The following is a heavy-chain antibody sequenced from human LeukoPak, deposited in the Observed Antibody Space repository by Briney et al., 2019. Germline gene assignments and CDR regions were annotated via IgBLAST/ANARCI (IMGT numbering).Heavy chain of an antibody. J-gene: IGHJ4*02. D-gene: IGHD5-24*01. CDR2: IIPIFGIA. V-gene: IGHV1-69*04. CDR1: GGTFSSYA. Sequence: SVKVSCKASGGTFSSYAISWVRQAPGQGLEWMGRIIPIFGIANYAQKFQGRVTITADKSTSTAYMELSSLRSEVTAVYYCARDRGDGYIWGRYFDYWGQGTLVTVSS. CDR3: ARDRGDGYIWGRYFDY.